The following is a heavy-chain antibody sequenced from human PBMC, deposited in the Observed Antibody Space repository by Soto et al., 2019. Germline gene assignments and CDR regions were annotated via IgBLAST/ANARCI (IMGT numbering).Heavy chain of an antibody. J-gene: IGHJ6*02. V-gene: IGHV3-23*01. CDR2: ISGTGYGT. Sequence: GGSLRLSCAASGFTINNAWMSWVRQAPGKGLEWVSGISGTGYGTYYADSVKGRFTISRDSSNNTLYLQMNSLRGEDTAIYYCAKARQAQSHYYYGMDVWGQGTPVTVSS. CDR1: GFTINNAW. CDR3: AKARQAQSHYYYGMDV. D-gene: IGHD6-19*01.